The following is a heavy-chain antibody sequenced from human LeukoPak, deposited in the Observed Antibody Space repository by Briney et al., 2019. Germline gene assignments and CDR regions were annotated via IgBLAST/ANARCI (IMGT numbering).Heavy chain of an antibody. J-gene: IGHJ4*02. V-gene: IGHV1-69*04. Sequence: AASVKVSCKASGYTFTSYAISWVRQAPGQGLEWMGRIIPILGIANYAQKFQGRVTITADKSTSTAHMELSSLRSEDTAVYYCARDLDSGSPIDYWGQGTLVTVSS. CDR1: GYTFTSYA. D-gene: IGHD1-26*01. CDR2: IIPILGIA. CDR3: ARDLDSGSPIDY.